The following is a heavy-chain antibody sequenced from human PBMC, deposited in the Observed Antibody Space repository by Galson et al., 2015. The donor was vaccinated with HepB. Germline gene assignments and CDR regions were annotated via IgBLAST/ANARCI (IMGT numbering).Heavy chain of an antibody. CDR1: GYTFTGYY. J-gene: IGHJ3*02. Sequence: SVTVSCKASGYTFTGYYMHWVRQAPGQGLEWMGWINPNSGGTNYAQKFQGRVTMTRDTSISTAYMELSRLRSDDTAVYYRARDNFPAAAQDIWGQGTMVTVSS. V-gene: IGHV1-2*02. D-gene: IGHD6-6*01. CDR3: ARDNFPAAAQDI. CDR2: INPNSGGT.